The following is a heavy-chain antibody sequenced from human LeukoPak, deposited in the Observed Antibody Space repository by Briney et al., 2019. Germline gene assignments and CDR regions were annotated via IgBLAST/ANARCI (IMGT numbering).Heavy chain of an antibody. J-gene: IGHJ6*03. V-gene: IGHV1-69*05. D-gene: IGHD3/OR15-3a*01. CDR3: ARGMRSHYYDFTGLYYYYLDL. Sequence: SVKVSCKASAGSFSGQAVTWVRQAPGQGPECLGGIIPIFGSTEYAQKFQGRVTITTDKSATTAYMELTGLTSDDTAVYYCARGMRSHYYDFTGLYYYYLDLWGKGTMVTVSS. CDR2: IIPIFGST. CDR1: AGSFSGQA.